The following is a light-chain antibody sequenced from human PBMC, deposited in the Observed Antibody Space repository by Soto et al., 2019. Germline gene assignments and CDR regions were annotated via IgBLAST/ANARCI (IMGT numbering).Light chain of an antibody. CDR3: QQYQNWPLT. CDR2: GAS. V-gene: IGKV3-15*01. J-gene: IGKJ4*01. CDR1: QSVSSY. Sequence: EIVLTQSPATLSLSPGERATLSCRASQSVSSYLAWYQRKPGQAPRLLIYGASTRATGIPARFSGSGSGTEFTLTISSLQSEDFAVYYCQQYQNWPLTFGGGTKVEIK.